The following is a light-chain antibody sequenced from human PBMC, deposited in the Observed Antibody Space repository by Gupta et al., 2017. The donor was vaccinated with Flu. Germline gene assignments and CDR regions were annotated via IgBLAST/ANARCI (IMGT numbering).Light chain of an antibody. J-gene: IGLJ1*01. CDR2: EDN. V-gene: IGLV1-51*02. CDR1: ASNVGNNF. Sequence: QSVLTQPPSVSAAPGQQVTISCFGSASNVGNNFVSWYQQLPATAPKLLIYEDNKRPSGIPDRFSGSKSGASATLDISRLQTGDEADYYCETWDGTLSAGVFGSGTKVTVL. CDR3: ETWDGTLSAGV.